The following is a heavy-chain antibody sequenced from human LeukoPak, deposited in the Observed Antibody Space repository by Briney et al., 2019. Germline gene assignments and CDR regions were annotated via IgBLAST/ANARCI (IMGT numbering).Heavy chain of an antibody. CDR2: TNYDGTYT. D-gene: IGHD4-17*01. CDR1: RFTLSSYW. J-gene: IGHJ4*02. V-gene: IGHV3-74*01. Sequence: PGGSLRLSCVASRFTLSSYWMNWVRQAPGKGLVWVARTNYDGTYTDYADSVKGRFIISRDNAKNTLSLQMNSLRAEDTAVYYCARDNGDYVSFDYWGQGTLVTVSS. CDR3: ARDNGDYVSFDY.